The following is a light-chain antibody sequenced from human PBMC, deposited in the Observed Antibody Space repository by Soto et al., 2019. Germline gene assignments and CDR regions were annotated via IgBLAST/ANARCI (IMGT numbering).Light chain of an antibody. V-gene: IGLV3-21*02. J-gene: IGLJ2*01. Sequence: SSELTQPPSVSVAPGQTARITCGGNNIGATGVHWYQQKKPGQAPVLVVFDDRARPPAIPERFSGSNSGNTAALTISRVEAGDEAYYYCQVWHSTSVRVFGGGTKLTVL. CDR3: QVWHSTSVRV. CDR1: NIGATG. CDR2: DDR.